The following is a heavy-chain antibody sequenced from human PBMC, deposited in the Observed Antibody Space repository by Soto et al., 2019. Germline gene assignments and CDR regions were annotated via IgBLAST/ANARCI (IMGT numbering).Heavy chain of an antibody. CDR3: ARGGYSYGYWWFDP. J-gene: IGHJ5*02. CDR1: GGSVSSGSYY. V-gene: IGHV4-61*01. Sequence: ASETLSLTCTVSGGSVSSGSYYWSWIRQPPGKGLEWIGYIYYSGSTNYNPSLKSRVTISVDTSKNQFSLKLSSVTAADTAVYYCARGGYSYGYWWFDPWGQGTLVTVSS. CDR2: IYYSGST. D-gene: IGHD5-18*01.